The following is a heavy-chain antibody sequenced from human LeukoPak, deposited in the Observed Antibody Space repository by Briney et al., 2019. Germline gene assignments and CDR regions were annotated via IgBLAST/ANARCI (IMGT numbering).Heavy chain of an antibody. D-gene: IGHD2-21*02. J-gene: IGHJ6*02. V-gene: IGHV3-21*01. CDR2: ISSSSSYI. CDR3: ASLCRSSYCGGDCYWPYYYYGMDV. CDR1: GFTFSSYS. Sequence: TGGSLRLSCAASGFTFSSYSMNWVRQAPGKGLEWVSSISSSSSYIYYADSVKGRFTISRDNAKNSLYLQMNSLRAEDTAVYYCASLCRSSYCGGDCYWPYYYYGMDVWGQGTTVTVSS.